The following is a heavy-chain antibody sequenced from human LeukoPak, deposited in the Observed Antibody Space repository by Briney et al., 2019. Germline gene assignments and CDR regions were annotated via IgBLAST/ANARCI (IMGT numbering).Heavy chain of an antibody. D-gene: IGHD3-10*01. CDR3: ARDEVGYYGSGTPQDY. J-gene: IGHJ4*02. Sequence: PGGSLRLSCAASGFTVSSNYMSWVRQAPGKGLEWGSVIYSGGSTYYADSVKGRFTISRDNSKNTLYLQMNSLRAEDTAVYYCARDEVGYYGSGTPQDYWGQGTLVTVSS. CDR2: IYSGGST. CDR1: GFTVSSNY. V-gene: IGHV3-66*01.